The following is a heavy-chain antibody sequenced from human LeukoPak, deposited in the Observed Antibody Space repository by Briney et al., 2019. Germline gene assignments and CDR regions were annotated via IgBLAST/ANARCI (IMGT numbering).Heavy chain of an antibody. CDR3: AKSRSGYPRVDGFDI. Sequence: GGSLRLSCAASGFTFSTYALHWVRQAPGKGLERVAVISFDGNSIHYADSVKGRFTISRDNSKNTLYLQMNSLRAEDTALYYCAKSRSGYPRVDGFDIWGQGTMVTVSS. V-gene: IGHV3-30*04. J-gene: IGHJ3*02. CDR2: ISFDGNSI. CDR1: GFTFSTYA. D-gene: IGHD3-3*01.